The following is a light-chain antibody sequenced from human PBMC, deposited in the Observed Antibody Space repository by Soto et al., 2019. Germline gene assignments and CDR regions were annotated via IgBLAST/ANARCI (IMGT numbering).Light chain of an antibody. V-gene: IGKV1-5*03. Sequence: DIQMTQSPSPLSASVGDRVTITCRASQSISSWLAWYQQKPGKAPKLLIYKASSLESGVPSRFSGSGSGTEFTLTISSLQPDDFATYYCQQYNSYSPGWTFGQGTKVEIK. J-gene: IGKJ1*01. CDR2: KAS. CDR3: QQYNSYSPGWT. CDR1: QSISSW.